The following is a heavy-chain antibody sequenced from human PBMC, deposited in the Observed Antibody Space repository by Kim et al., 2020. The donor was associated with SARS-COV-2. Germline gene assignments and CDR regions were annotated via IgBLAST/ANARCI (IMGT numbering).Heavy chain of an antibody. Sequence: SETLSLTCALYGGSFSGYYWSWVRQPPGKGLEWIGEINHSGSTNDNPSRTSRVTMSIDTSKDQFSLKVNFVTAADAAVYYCARGGKQYDFDYWGEGTRVTVSS. CDR1: GGSFSGYY. V-gene: IGHV4-34*01. J-gene: IGHJ4*02. CDR3: ARGGKQYDFDY. CDR2: INHSGST. D-gene: IGHD6-19*01.